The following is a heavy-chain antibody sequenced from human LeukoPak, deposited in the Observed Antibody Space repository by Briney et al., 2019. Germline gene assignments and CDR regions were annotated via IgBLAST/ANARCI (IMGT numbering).Heavy chain of an antibody. Sequence: SETLSLTCAVYGGSFSGYYWSWVRQPPGKGLEWIGEINHSGSTNYNPSLKSRVTMSVDTSKNQFSLKLSSVTAADTAMYYCARRPFYYDSSGYYYGAFDIWGQGTMVTVSS. J-gene: IGHJ3*02. CDR2: INHSGST. D-gene: IGHD3-22*01. CDR1: GGSFSGYY. CDR3: ARRPFYYDSSGYYYGAFDI. V-gene: IGHV4-34*01.